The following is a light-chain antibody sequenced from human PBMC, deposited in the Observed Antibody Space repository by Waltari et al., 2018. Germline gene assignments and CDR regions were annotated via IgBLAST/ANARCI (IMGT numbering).Light chain of an antibody. CDR3: QQYNSYSWT. CDR2: DAS. J-gene: IGKJ1*01. Sequence: DIQMTQSPSTLSASVGDRVTITCRASQSISSVLAWYQQKPGKVPKLLIDDASSLESGVPSRFSGSGSGTEFTLTISSLQPDDFATYYCQQYNSYSWTFGQGTKVEIK. CDR1: QSISSV. V-gene: IGKV1-5*01.